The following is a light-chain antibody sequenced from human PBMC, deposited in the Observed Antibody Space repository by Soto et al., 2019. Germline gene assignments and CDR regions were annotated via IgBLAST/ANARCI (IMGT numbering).Light chain of an antibody. J-gene: IGLJ3*02. Sequence: QSALTQPASVSGSPGQSITISCTGTSSDVGGYNYVSWYQQHPGKAPKLMIYEVSNRPSGVSNRFSGSKSGNTASLTISGRQAEEEADYYCSSYTRSSTPWVFGGGTKLTVL. V-gene: IGLV2-14*01. CDR2: EVS. CDR3: SSYTRSSTPWV. CDR1: SSDVGGYNY.